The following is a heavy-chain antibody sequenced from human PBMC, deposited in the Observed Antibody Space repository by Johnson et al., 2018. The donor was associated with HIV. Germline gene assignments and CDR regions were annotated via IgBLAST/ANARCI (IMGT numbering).Heavy chain of an antibody. D-gene: IGHD4-17*01. CDR1: GFTFSDYY. CDR2: ISSSGSTI. Sequence: QVLLVESGGGLVQPGMSLKLSCAASGFTFSDYYMSWIRQAPGKGLEWVSYISSSGSTIYYADSVKGRFTISRDNAKNSLYLQMNSLRAEDTAVYYCATGSPTVTTNAFDIWGQGTMVTVSS. V-gene: IGHV3-11*04. J-gene: IGHJ3*02. CDR3: ATGSPTVTTNAFDI.